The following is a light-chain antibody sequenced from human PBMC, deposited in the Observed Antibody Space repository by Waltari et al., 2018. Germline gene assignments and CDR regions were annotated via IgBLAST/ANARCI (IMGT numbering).Light chain of an antibody. Sequence: QSVLTQPPSVSAAPGQKVTISCSGSSSNLGNNYVSWYQQLPGTAPKLLIYDNNKRPSGIPDRFSGSKSGTSATLGITGLQTGDEADYYCGTWDSSLRVVFGGGTKLTVL. V-gene: IGLV1-51*01. J-gene: IGLJ2*01. CDR2: DNN. CDR1: SSNLGNNY. CDR3: GTWDSSLRVV.